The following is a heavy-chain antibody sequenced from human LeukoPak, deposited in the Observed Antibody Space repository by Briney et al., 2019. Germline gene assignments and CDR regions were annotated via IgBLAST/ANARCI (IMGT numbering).Heavy chain of an antibody. J-gene: IGHJ4*02. CDR2: ISRTSAYI. D-gene: IGHD2-15*01. Sequence: PGGSLRLSCVASGFDFISYAMKWVRQAPGKGLEWVAAISRTSAYIYYSDSLKGRFTVSRDNARNSVYLQMDSLRAEDTAFYYCARDERRYCSDGSCYPGDYWGQGTLVTVSS. CDR3: ARDERRYCSDGSCYPGDY. V-gene: IGHV3-21*01. CDR1: GFDFISYA.